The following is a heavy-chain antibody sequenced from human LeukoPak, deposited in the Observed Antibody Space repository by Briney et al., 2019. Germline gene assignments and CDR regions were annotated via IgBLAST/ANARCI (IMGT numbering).Heavy chain of an antibody. J-gene: IGHJ4*02. Sequence: GGSLRLSCAASGFTFSSYEMTWVRQAPGKGLEWVSSISSSSSYIYYADSVKGRFTISRDNAKNSLYLQMNSLRAEDTAVYYCATTGYSSRNYWGQGTLVTVSS. D-gene: IGHD6-13*01. CDR3: ATTGYSSRNY. CDR2: ISSSSSYI. V-gene: IGHV3-21*01. CDR1: GFTFSSYE.